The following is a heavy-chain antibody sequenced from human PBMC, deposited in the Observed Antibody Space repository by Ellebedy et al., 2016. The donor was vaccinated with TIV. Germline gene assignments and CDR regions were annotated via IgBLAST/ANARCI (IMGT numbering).Heavy chain of an antibody. D-gene: IGHD2-15*01. CDR1: RYTLTDYY. V-gene: IGHV1-2*02. J-gene: IGHJ4*02. CDR3: VRDVGGSYGFDH. CDR2: LNPGPGCT. Sequence: AASVKVSCKAPRYTLTDYYVHWVRQAPGQGIEWLGWLNPGPGCTNYAEKFQGRVIMTRDASIRTAFMELSSVMFDDTAVYYCVRDVGGSYGFDHWGQGTLVTVS.